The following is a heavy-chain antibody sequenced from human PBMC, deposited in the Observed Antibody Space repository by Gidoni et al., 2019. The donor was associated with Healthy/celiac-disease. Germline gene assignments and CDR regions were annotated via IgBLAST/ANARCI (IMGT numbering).Heavy chain of an antibody. J-gene: IGHJ4*02. CDR1: GGSFSGYY. CDR2: INHSGST. D-gene: IGHD6-6*01. CDR3: ARGRIAARPSDY. V-gene: IGHV4-34*01. Sequence: VQLQQMRAGLLKPSQTLSLTCAVYGGSFSGYYWSWIRQPPGKGLEWIGEINHSGSTNYNPTLKSRVTISVDTSKNQFSLKLSSVTAADTAVYYCARGRIAARPSDYWGQRTLVTLSS.